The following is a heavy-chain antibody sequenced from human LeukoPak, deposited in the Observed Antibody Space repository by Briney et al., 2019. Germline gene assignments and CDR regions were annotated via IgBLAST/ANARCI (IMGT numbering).Heavy chain of an antibody. CDR2: ISGSGGST. V-gene: IGHV3-23*01. J-gene: IGHJ6*02. Sequence: GGSLRLSCAASGLTFRSSWMHWVRQAPGKGLEWVSAISGSGGSTYYADSVKGRFTISRDNSKNTLYLQMNSLRAEDTAVYYCAKSIVVVPDGMDVWGQGTTVTVSS. D-gene: IGHD2-2*01. CDR1: GLTFRSSW. CDR3: AKSIVVVPDGMDV.